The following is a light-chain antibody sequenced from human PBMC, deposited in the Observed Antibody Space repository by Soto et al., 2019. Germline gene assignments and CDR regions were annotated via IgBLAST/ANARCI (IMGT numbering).Light chain of an antibody. Sequence: QSSLTHAASLSDSPGQSITIPCTGTSIDVVCYNYVSWYQHHPGKAPTLMIYDVSNRPSGVSNRFSGSKSGNTASLTISGLQAEDEADYYCSSYTSSSTLNVCGTGTKGTVL. J-gene: IGLJ1*01. V-gene: IGLV2-14*03. CDR2: DVS. CDR3: SSYTSSSTLNV. CDR1: SIDVVCYNY.